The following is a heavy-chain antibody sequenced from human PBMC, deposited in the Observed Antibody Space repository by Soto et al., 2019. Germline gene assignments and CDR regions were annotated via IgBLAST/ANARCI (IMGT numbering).Heavy chain of an antibody. CDR3: ARDTAPYGALSPSYGMDV. CDR2: ISSNGVST. V-gene: IGHV3-64*07. Sequence: LLESGGGLVQPGGSLRLSCAASGFTINNYALHWVRQVPGKGLESVSVISSNGVSTYYADSVKGRFTISRDNSKNMLYLQLGSLRPEDMAVYHCARDTAPYGALSPSYGMDVCGQGTTVTASS. J-gene: IGHJ6*02. CDR1: GFTINNYA. D-gene: IGHD2-21*02.